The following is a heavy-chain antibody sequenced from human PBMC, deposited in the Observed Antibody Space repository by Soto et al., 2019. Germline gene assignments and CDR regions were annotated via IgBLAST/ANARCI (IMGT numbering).Heavy chain of an antibody. J-gene: IGHJ4*02. V-gene: IGHV3-21*06. CDR2: ISSSNSYI. D-gene: IGHD1-26*01. CDR1: GFTFSSYT. CDR3: ATERSDPYSGTYPFFDY. Sequence: PGGSLRLSCAASGFTFSSYTMNWVRQAPGKGLEWVSSISSSNSYIYYADSVKGRFTISRDNAKNSLYLQLNSLRAEDTAVYYCATERSDPYSGTYPFFDYWGQGTLVTVSS.